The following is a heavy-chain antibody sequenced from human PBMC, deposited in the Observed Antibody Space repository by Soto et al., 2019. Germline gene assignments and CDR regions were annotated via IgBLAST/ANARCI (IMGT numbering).Heavy chain of an antibody. Sequence: QVQLVQSGAEVKKPGASVKVSCKASGYTFSDYFIQWLRQAPGQGLEWVAWINPKTAATNYAKTFKDMVNLTRETSFSPASLDLTRLGPDDTALYYFARIKLGLDYYSGMDVWGQGTAVTVSS. CDR3: ARIKLGLDYYSGMDV. V-gene: IGHV1-2*02. J-gene: IGHJ6*02. D-gene: IGHD3-16*01. CDR2: INPKTAAT. CDR1: GYTFSDYF.